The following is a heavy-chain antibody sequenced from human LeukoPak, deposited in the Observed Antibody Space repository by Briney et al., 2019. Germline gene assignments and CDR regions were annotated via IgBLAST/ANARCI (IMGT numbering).Heavy chain of an antibody. V-gene: IGHV4-34*01. D-gene: IGHD3-3*01. Sequence: KPSETLSLTCAVYGGSFSGYYWSWIRQPPGKGLEWIGEINHSGSTNYNPSLKSRVTISVDTSKNQFSLKLSSVTAADTAVYYCATRWVPRSGYPTKWGLYGMDVWGQGTTVTVSS. J-gene: IGHJ6*02. CDR3: ATRWVPRSGYPTKWGLYGMDV. CDR1: GGSFSGYY. CDR2: INHSGST.